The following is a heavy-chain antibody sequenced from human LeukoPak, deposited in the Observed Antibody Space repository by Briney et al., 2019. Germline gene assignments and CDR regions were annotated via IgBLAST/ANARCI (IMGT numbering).Heavy chain of an antibody. Sequence: SETLSLTCIVSGGSISSSSCYWGWIRQPPGKGLEWIGSIYSSGSTYYNPSLKSRLTISVDTSKNQFSLKLSSVTAADTAVYYCARHGGYSSSVGSNWFDPWGQGTLVTVSS. V-gene: IGHV4-39*01. CDR3: ARHGGYSSSVGSNWFDP. D-gene: IGHD6-6*01. CDR1: GGSISSSSCY. J-gene: IGHJ5*02. CDR2: IYSSGST.